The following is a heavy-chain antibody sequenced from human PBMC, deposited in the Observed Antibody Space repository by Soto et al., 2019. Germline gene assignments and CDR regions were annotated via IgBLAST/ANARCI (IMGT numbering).Heavy chain of an antibody. J-gene: IGHJ6*02. CDR2: VYPGDSDT. CDR3: ATLRRSTGAMDV. V-gene: IGHV5-51*01. CDR1: GYTFSNQW. Sequence: PGQSLKLSCTASGYTFSNQWIAWVRQMPGKGLEWMGIVYPGDSDTRYSPSFQGQVTISTDKSINTAYLQWSSLKASDTAMYYCATLRRSTGAMDVWGQGTTVTVS. D-gene: IGHD1-26*01.